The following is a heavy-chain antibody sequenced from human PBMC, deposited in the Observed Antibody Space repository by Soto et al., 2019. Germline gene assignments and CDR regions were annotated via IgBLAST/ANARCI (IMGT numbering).Heavy chain of an antibody. D-gene: IGHD6-13*01. CDR3: ARVRAAAGTNWFDP. V-gene: IGHV4-30-2*01. Sequence: SETLSLTCAVSGGSISSGGYSWSWIRQPPGKGLEWIGYIYHSGSTYYNPSLKSRVTISVDRSKNQFSLKLSSVTAADTAVYYCARVRAAAGTNWFDPWGQGTLVTVPQ. CDR2: IYHSGST. CDR1: GGSISSGGYS. J-gene: IGHJ5*02.